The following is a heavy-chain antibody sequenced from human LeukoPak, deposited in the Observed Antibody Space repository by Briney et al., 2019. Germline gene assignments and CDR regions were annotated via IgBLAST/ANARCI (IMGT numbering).Heavy chain of an antibody. CDR1: GFTFSSYA. CDR3: AKEPGGITMARGVITY. CDR2: ISGSGGTT. Sequence: GGSLRLSCAASGFTFSSYAMSWVRQAPGKGLEWVSAISGSGGTTYYADSVKGRFTISRDNSKNTLYLQMNSLRADDTAVYYCAKEPGGITMARGVITYWGQGTLVTVSS. J-gene: IGHJ4*02. V-gene: IGHV3-23*01. D-gene: IGHD3-10*01.